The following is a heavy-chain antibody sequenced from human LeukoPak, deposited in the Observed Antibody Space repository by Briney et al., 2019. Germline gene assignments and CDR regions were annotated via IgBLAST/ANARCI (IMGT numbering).Heavy chain of an antibody. CDR3: ARGPVAVAGLDVGDC. D-gene: IGHD6-19*01. Sequence: ASVKVSCKASGYTFTSYAMHWVRQAPGQRLEWMGWINSGNGNTKYPQKFQGRVTITRDTSASTAYMELSSLRSEDTAVYYCARGPVAVAGLDVGDCWGQGTLVSVSS. J-gene: IGHJ4*02. CDR1: GYTFTSYA. CDR2: INSGNGNT. V-gene: IGHV1-3*04.